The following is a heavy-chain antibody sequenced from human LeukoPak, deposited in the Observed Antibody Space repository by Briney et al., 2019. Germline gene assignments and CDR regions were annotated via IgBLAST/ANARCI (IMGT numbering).Heavy chain of an antibody. V-gene: IGHV4-38-2*02. CDR2: IYHSGST. J-gene: IGHJ4*02. D-gene: IGHD1-26*01. Sequence: KASETLSLTCTVSGFSVSSGNYWGWIRQPPGNGLEWIGSIYHSGSTYYNPSLKSRVTISLDTSKNQFSLRLSSVTAADTAVYYCARLFSYYYIDYWGQGTLVTVSA. CDR3: ARLFSYYYIDY. CDR1: GFSVSSGNY.